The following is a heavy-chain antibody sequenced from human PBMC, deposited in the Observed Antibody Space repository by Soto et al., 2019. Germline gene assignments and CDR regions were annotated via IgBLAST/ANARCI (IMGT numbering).Heavy chain of an antibody. J-gene: IGHJ3*02. D-gene: IGHD2-2*01. V-gene: IGHV1-18*01. CDR2: ISAYNGNT. Sequence: GASVKVSCKASGYTFTSYGISWVRQAPGQGLEWMGWISAYNGNTNYAQKLQGRVTMTTDTSTSTAYMELRSLRSDDTAVYYCARDRRRYCSSTSCYGDIWGQGTMVTVSS. CDR3: ARDRRRYCSSTSCYGDI. CDR1: GYTFTSYG.